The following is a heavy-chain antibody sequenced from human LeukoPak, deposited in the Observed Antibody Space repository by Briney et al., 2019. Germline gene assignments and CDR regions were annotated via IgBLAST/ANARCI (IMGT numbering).Heavy chain of an antibody. CDR1: GYSFTNYW. V-gene: IGHV5-51*01. J-gene: IGHJ4*02. D-gene: IGHD5-24*01. CDR2: VSPGDSDT. Sequence: GESLKISCQGSGYSFTNYWIGWVRQMPGKGLEWMGIVSPGDSDTAYSPSFQGQVSISADKSINTAYLQWSSLRASDTAMYYCARRNGYNAGALDFDYWGQGTLVTVSS. CDR3: ARRNGYNAGALDFDY.